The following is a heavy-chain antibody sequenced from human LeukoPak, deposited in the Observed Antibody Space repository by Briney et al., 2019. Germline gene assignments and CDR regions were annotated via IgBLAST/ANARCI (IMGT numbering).Heavy chain of an antibody. D-gene: IGHD5-24*01. Sequence: GGSLRLSCAASGFTFSSYAMSWVRQTPGKGLGWVSSLSGSTGSTYYADSVKGRFTISRDKSENTLYLQMNSLGAEDTAVYYCAKGREMATITDFDYWGQGILVTVSS. J-gene: IGHJ4*02. V-gene: IGHV3-23*01. CDR3: AKGREMATITDFDY. CDR2: LSGSTGST. CDR1: GFTFSSYA.